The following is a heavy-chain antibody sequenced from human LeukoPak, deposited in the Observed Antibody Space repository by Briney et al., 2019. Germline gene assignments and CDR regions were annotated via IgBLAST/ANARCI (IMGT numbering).Heavy chain of an antibody. D-gene: IGHD1-26*01. Sequence: GGSLRLSCAASGFTFRSYSMNWVRQAPGKGLEWVSTVTNSGSNTYYADSVKGRFTNSRDNSKNTLYLQMSSLRADDTAVYYCAKTMGAIDHDYWGQGTLVIVSS. CDR3: AKTMGAIDHDY. CDR1: GFTFRSYS. J-gene: IGHJ4*02. V-gene: IGHV3-23*01. CDR2: VTNSGSNT.